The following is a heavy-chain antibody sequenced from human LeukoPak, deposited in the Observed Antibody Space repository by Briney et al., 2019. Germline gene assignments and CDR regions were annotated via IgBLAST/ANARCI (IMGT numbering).Heavy chain of an antibody. Sequence: SETLSLTCTVSGGSISSYYWSWIRQPPGKGLEWIGYIYYSGSTNYNPSLKSRVTISVDTSKNQFSLKLSSVTAADTAMYYCAREGSGSYYIDYWGQGTLVTVSS. D-gene: IGHD3-10*01. CDR3: AREGSGSYYIDY. CDR2: IYYSGST. J-gene: IGHJ4*02. CDR1: GGSISSYY. V-gene: IGHV4-59*01.